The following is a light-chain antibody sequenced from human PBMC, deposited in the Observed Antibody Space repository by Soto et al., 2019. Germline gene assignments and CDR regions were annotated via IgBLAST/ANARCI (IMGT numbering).Light chain of an antibody. Sequence: QPVLNQSPSASASLGASVKLTCTLSSGHSTYAIAWHQQQPEKGPRYLMKLDSDGSHSKGDGIPDRFSGSSSGAERYLTISSLQSEDEADYYCQTWATVPDWVFGGGTKLTVL. V-gene: IGLV4-69*01. CDR3: QTWATVPDWV. CDR1: SGHSTYA. J-gene: IGLJ3*02. CDR2: LDSDGSH.